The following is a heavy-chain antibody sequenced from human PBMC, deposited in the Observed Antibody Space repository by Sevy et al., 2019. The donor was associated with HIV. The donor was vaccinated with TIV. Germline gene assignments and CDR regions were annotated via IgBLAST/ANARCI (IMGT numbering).Heavy chain of an antibody. Sequence: GGSLRLSCAASGFSLTTSDMHWVRQAPGKGLEWVAYVRNDGSNKYYADSVRDRFTISRDSPKNTLYLQMNSLRDEDTAIHYCARGRKTTEEWLEELDYYYGLDVWGQGTTVTVSS. CDR3: ARGRKTTEEWLEELDYYYGLDV. D-gene: IGHD2-8*01. J-gene: IGHJ6*02. CDR1: GFSLTTSD. CDR2: VRNDGSNK. V-gene: IGHV3-30*02.